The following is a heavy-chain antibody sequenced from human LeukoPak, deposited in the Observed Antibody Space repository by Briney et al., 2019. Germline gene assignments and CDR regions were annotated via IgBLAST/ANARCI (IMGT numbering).Heavy chain of an antibody. Sequence: GGSLRLSCAASGFTFSSYAMSWVRQAPGKGLEWVSAISGSGGSTYYADSVTSRFTISRANSKHTLYLQMNILRAEETAVYYCASTIVRGVRGFDPWGQGTLVTVSS. D-gene: IGHD3-10*01. CDR3: ASTIVRGVRGFDP. J-gene: IGHJ5*02. CDR2: ISGSGGST. CDR1: GFTFSSYA. V-gene: IGHV3-23*01.